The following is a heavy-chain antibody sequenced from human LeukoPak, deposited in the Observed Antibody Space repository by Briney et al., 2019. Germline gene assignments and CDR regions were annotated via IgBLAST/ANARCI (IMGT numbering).Heavy chain of an antibody. CDR3: ARSHTYFGYCSSTSCRYNWFDP. V-gene: IGHV1-2*02. CDR2: INPNSGGT. CDR1: GYTSTVYY. J-gene: IGHJ5*02. D-gene: IGHD2-2*03. Sequence: ASVKVSCKASGYTSTVYYMHWVRQAPGQGLEWMGWINPNSGGTNYAQKFQGRVTMTRDTSISTAYMELSRLRSDDTAVYYCARSHTYFGYCSSTSCRYNWFDPWGQGTLVTVSS.